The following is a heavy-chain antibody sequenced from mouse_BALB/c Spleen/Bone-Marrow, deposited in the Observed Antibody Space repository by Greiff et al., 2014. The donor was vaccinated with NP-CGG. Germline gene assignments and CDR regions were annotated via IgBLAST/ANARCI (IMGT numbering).Heavy chain of an antibody. CDR3: ARKGYTGYFDV. Sequence: QVQLQQSGPGLVKPSQSLSITCTVSGFSLTTYGLHWVRQSPGKGLEWLGVIWSGGGTDYNAAFISRLIITKDNSKSQVFFKMNSLQTKDTAMYYCARKGYTGYFDVWGAGTTVTVSS. CDR1: GFSLTTYG. J-gene: IGHJ1*01. V-gene: IGHV2-2*02. CDR2: IWSGGGT. D-gene: IGHD2-2*01.